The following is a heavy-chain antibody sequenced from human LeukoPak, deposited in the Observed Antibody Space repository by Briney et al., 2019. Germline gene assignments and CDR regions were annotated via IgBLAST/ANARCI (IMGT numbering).Heavy chain of an antibody. Sequence: GGSLRLSCAASGFIFSSYAMSWVRQAPGKGLEWVSVIYSGDIGGYTYYSDSVKGRFTISRDNSKNTLNLQMNSLRDEDTAVYYCARDPNYYNYGMDVWGQGTMVTVSS. V-gene: IGHV3-23*03. CDR3: ARDPNYYNYGMDV. CDR2: IYSGDIGGYT. J-gene: IGHJ6*02. CDR1: GFIFSSYA.